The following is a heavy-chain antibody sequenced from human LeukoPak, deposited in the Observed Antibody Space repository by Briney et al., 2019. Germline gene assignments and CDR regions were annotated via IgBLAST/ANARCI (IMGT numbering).Heavy chain of an antibody. CDR2: IIPIFGTA. D-gene: IGHD6-13*01. Sequence: SVKVSCKASGGTFSSYAISWVRQAPGQGLEWVGRIIPIFGTANYAQKFQGRVTITTDESTSTAYMELSSLRSEDTAVYYCARDHGIAAPANYYYMDVWGKGTTVTVSS. CDR3: ARDHGIAAPANYYYMDV. J-gene: IGHJ6*03. CDR1: GGTFSSYA. V-gene: IGHV1-69*05.